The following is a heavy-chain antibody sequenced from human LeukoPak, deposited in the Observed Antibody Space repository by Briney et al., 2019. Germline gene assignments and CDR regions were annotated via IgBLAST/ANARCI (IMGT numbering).Heavy chain of an antibody. V-gene: IGHV3-21*04. D-gene: IGHD4/OR15-4a*01. CDR1: GFTFSSYE. CDR3: ARSPVTSCLGAFCYPFDY. Sequence: SPGGSLRLSCAASGFTFSSYEMNWVRQAPGKGLEWVSSISSSSSYIYYADSVKGRFTISRDNAKNSLYLQMNSLRAEDTGLYYCARSPVTSCLGAFCYPFDYWGRGNLVTVSS. J-gene: IGHJ4*02. CDR2: ISSSSSYI.